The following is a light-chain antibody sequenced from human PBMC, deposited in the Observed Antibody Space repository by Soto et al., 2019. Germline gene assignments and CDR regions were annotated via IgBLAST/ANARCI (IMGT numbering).Light chain of an antibody. J-gene: IGLJ1*01. Sequence: QSVLTQPASVSGSPGQSITISCTGTRSDVGGYNLVSWYQQYPDKAPKLMIFDVNTRPSGVSNRFSGSKSGNTASLTISGLQAEDEADCYCSSYTSSSTLPYVFGTGTK. CDR2: DVN. V-gene: IGLV2-14*01. CDR3: SSYTSSSTLPYV. CDR1: RSDVGGYNL.